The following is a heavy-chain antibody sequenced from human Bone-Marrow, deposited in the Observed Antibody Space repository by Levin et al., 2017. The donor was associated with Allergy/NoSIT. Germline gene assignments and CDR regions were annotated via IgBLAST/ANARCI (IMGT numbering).Heavy chain of an antibody. CDR2: IYWDDDK. J-gene: IGHJ4*02. Sequence: QTLSLTCTFSGFSLSTSGVGVGWIRQPPGQALEWLALIYWDDDKRYSPSLKSRLTITKDTSKNQVVLTMTNMDPVDTATYYCAHRHNVWFGEEDYYFDDWGQGTLVTVSS. CDR1: GFSLSTSGVG. V-gene: IGHV2-5*02. D-gene: IGHD3-10*01. CDR3: AHRHNVWFGEEDYYFDD.